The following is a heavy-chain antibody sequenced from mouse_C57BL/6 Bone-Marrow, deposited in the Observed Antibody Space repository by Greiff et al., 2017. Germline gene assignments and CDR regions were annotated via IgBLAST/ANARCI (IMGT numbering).Heavy chain of an antibody. D-gene: IGHD3-2*02. CDR3: AIHSSGYDY. Sequence: VQLKQSGPELVKPGASVKISCKASGYSFTGYYMNWVKQSPEKSLEWIGEINPSTGGTTYNQKFKAKATLTVDKSSSTAYMQLKSLTSEDSAVYYCAIHSSGYDYWGQGTTLTVSS. J-gene: IGHJ2*01. V-gene: IGHV1-42*01. CDR1: GYSFTGYY. CDR2: INPSTGGT.